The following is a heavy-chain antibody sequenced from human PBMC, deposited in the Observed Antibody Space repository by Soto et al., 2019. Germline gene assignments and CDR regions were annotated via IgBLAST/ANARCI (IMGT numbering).Heavy chain of an antibody. Sequence: ASVKVSCKASGYTFSSYAMHWVRQAPGQRLEWMGWINAGYGNTKSSQKFQDRVTISRGTSASTAYTELTSLRSEDTAVYHCARDTGDGTFDFWGQGTLVTVSS. CDR3: ARDTGDGTFDF. D-gene: IGHD7-27*01. CDR2: INAGYGNT. J-gene: IGHJ4*02. CDR1: GYTFSSYA. V-gene: IGHV1-3*01.